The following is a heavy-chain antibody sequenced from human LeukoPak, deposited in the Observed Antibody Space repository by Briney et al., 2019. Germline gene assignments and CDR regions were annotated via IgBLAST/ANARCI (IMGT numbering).Heavy chain of an antibody. J-gene: IGHJ4*02. Sequence: SETLSLTCTVSGGSISSSSYYWGWIRQPPGKGLEWIGSIYYSGSTFYNPSLKSRVTISVDTSKNQFSLRLSSVTAADTAMYFCAKSGGYGLIDYWGQGTLVTVSS. V-gene: IGHV4-39*01. CDR3: AKSGGYGLIDY. CDR1: GGSISSSSYY. CDR2: IYYSGST. D-gene: IGHD1-26*01.